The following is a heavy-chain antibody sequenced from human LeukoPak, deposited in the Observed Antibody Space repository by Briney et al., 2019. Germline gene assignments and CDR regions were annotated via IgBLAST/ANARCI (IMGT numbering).Heavy chain of an antibody. D-gene: IGHD5-24*01. J-gene: IGHJ4*02. CDR2: VDPEDGET. CDR3: AIGVERY. Sequence: ASVKVSCKVSGYTFTDYYMHWVQQAPGKGLEWMGLVDPEDGETIHAEKFQGRVTITADTSTDTAYMELSSLRSEDTAVYYCAIGVERYWGQGTLVTVSS. V-gene: IGHV1-69-2*01. CDR1: GYTFTDYY.